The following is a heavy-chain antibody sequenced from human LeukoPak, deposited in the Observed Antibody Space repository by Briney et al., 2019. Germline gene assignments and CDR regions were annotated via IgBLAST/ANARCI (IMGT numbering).Heavy chain of an antibody. CDR1: GGSISSYY. J-gene: IGHJ6*03. D-gene: IGHD2-2*01. V-gene: IGHV4-59*01. CDR3: ARVRGYCSSTSCYGYMDV. CDR2: IYYSGSA. Sequence: KPSENLSLTCTVSGGSISSYYWSWVRQPPGKGLEWVGDIYYSGSANYNPSLKSRVTISVDTSKNQFSLKLSSVTAADTAVYYCARVRGYCSSTSCYGYMDVWGKGTTVTVSS.